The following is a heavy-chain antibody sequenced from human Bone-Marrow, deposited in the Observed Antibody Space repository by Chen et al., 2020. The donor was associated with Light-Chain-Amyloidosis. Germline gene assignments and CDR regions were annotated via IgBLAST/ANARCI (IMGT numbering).Heavy chain of an antibody. Sequence: QVQLVQSGAEVKKPGSSVKVSCKASGGTFSSYAISWVRQAPGQGLEWMGGIIPIFGTANYAQKFQGRVTITADKSTSAAYMGLSSLRSEDTAVYYCARVQEAILSRLSYYYYGMDVWGQGTTVTVSS. D-gene: IGHD2-15*01. J-gene: IGHJ6*02. V-gene: IGHV1-69*06. CDR3: ARVQEAILSRLSYYYYGMDV. CDR2: IIPIFGTA. CDR1: GGTFSSYA.